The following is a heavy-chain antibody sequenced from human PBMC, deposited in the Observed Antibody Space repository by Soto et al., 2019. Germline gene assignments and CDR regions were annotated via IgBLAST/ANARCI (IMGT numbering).Heavy chain of an antibody. CDR3: ARASYDFWSGYYYYYYYMDV. CDR2: ISSSSSYI. J-gene: IGHJ6*03. D-gene: IGHD3-3*01. V-gene: IGHV3-21*01. CDR1: GLLFSDYA. Sequence: GGSVRLSCAASGLLFSDYARSWVRQAPGKGLECVSSISSSSSYIYYADSVKGRFTISRDNAKNSLYLQMNSLRAEDTAVYYCARASYDFWSGYYYYYYYMDVWGKGTTVTVSS.